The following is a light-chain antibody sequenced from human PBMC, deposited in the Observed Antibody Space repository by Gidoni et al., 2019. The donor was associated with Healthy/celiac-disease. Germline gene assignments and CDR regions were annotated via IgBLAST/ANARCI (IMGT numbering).Light chain of an antibody. V-gene: IGLV2-14*01. J-gene: IGLJ1*01. Sequence: QSALTQPPSVSGSPGQSNTISCTGTSSDVGGYNYVSWYHQPPGKAPKLMIYDVSNRPSGVSNRFSGSKSGNTASLTISGLQAEDEADYYCSSYTSSSTLVFGTGTKVTVL. CDR1: SSDVGGYNY. CDR3: SSYTSSSTLV. CDR2: DVS.